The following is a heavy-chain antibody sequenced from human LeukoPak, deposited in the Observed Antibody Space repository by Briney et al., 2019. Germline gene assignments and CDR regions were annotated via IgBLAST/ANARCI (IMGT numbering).Heavy chain of an antibody. Sequence: SETLSLTCTVSGGSISYYYWSWIRQSPGKGLEWIGYIYYSGSTNYNPSLKSRVTISVDTSKNQFSLKLSSVTAADTAVYYCARSLDVATILYYGMDVWGQGTTVTVSS. CDR1: GGSISYYY. CDR2: IYYSGST. D-gene: IGHD5-12*01. V-gene: IGHV4-59*01. J-gene: IGHJ6*02. CDR3: ARSLDVATILYYGMDV.